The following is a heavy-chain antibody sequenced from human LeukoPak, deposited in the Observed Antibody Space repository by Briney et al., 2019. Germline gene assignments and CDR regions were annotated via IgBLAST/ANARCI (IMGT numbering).Heavy chain of an antibody. V-gene: IGHV3-74*01. J-gene: IGHJ4*02. D-gene: IGHD6-13*01. Sequence: GSLRLSCAASGFTFSSYWMYWVRQAPGKGLVWVSRIKGDGSSIIYADSVRGRFTISRDNAKNTLYLQMNSLRAEDTAVYYCARAREAAAGTGIDYWGQGTLVTVSS. CDR2: IKGDGSSI. CDR3: ARAREAAAGTGIDY. CDR1: GFTFSSYW.